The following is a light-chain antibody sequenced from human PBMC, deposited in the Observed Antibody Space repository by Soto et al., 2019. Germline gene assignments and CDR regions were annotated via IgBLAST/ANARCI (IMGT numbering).Light chain of an antibody. CDR1: SSDVGGYNY. J-gene: IGLJ1*01. V-gene: IGLV2-14*03. Sequence: QSALTQPASVSGSPVQSITISCTGTSSDVGGYNYVSWYQQHPGKAPKLMIYDVSDRPPGISNRFSASKSGNTASLTISGLQAEDEADYYCCSYTSSSTPWVFGTGTKVTVL. CDR2: DVS. CDR3: CSYTSSSTPWV.